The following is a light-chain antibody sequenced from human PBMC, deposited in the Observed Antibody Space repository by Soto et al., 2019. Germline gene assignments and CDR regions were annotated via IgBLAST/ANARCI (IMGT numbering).Light chain of an antibody. Sequence: IQMTQSPYTLSASVGERVSISCGASQSIGTFLNWYQQKPGESPNLLIHTSFSLYSGVPSRFIGSGSGTEFTLTISSLQPDDFAADYCQQYNSDSWTFGQGTKVDI. CDR1: QSIGTF. J-gene: IGKJ1*01. V-gene: IGKV1-5*01. CDR2: TSF. CDR3: QQYNSDSWT.